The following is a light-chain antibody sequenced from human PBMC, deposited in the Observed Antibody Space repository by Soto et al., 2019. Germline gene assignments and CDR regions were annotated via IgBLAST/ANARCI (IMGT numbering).Light chain of an antibody. CDR1: SGDVGGYKS. Sequence: QSALTQPRSVSGSPGQSVTVSCIGTSGDVGGYKSVSWYQQYPGKAPKLMIYDVSERPSGVPNRFSGSKSGNTASLTISGLQAEDEADYYCCSYVGSYSYVFGTGTKAPS. J-gene: IGLJ1*01. CDR2: DVS. CDR3: CSYVGSYSYV. V-gene: IGLV2-11*01.